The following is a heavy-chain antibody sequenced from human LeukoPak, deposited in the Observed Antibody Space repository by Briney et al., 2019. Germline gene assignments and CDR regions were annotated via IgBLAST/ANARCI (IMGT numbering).Heavy chain of an antibody. CDR1: GFTFSSYS. CDR3: AKDRDVAAAADNYFDY. D-gene: IGHD6-13*01. J-gene: IGHJ4*02. Sequence: GGSLRLSCAASGFTFSSYSMNWVRQAPGKGLEWVSSISSSSSYIYYAGSVKGRFTISRDNSKNTLYLQMNSLRAEDTAVYYCAKDRDVAAAADNYFDYWGQGTLVTVSS. V-gene: IGHV3-21*04. CDR2: ISSSSSYI.